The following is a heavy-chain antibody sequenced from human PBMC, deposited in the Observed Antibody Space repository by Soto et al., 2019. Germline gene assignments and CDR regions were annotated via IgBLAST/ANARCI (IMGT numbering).Heavy chain of an antibody. V-gene: IGHV1-18*04. D-gene: IGHD6-19*01. CDR1: GYTFTSYG. CDR3: VTGYSSGWSEIY. CDR2: ISAYNGNT. Sequence: XSVKVSCKASGYTFTSYGISWVRQAPGQGLEWMGWISAYNGNTNYAQKLQGRVTMTTDTSTSTAYMELRSLRAEDTAVYYCVTGYSSGWSEIYWGQGTLVTVSS. J-gene: IGHJ4*02.